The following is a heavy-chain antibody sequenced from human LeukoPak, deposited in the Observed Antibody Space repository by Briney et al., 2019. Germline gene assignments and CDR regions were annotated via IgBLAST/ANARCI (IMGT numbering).Heavy chain of an antibody. V-gene: IGHV3-23*01. CDR2: ISGTADRT. J-gene: IGHJ5*02. CDR3: ANSRGYGSGNL. D-gene: IGHD3-10*01. Sequence: GGSLRLSCAASGFTFSDYAMSWVRQAPGKGLEWVSAISGTADRTYYVGSVKGQFTVSRDNSKNMLYLQMSGLRTEDTAVYYCANSRGYGSGNLWGQGTLVTVSS. CDR1: GFTFSDYA.